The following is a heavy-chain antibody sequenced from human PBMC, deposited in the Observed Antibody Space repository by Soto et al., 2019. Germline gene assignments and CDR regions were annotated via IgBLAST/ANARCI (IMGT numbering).Heavy chain of an antibody. J-gene: IGHJ4*02. D-gene: IGHD2-15*01. Sequence: QVQLVESGGGVVQPGRSLRLSCAASGFTFSSYGMHWVRQAPGKGLEWVAVISYDGSNKYYADSVKGRFTISRDNSKNTLYLQMNSLSAEDTAVYYCAKVEIGYCSGGSCFYFDYWGQGTLVTVSS. CDR2: ISYDGSNK. V-gene: IGHV3-30*18. CDR3: AKVEIGYCSGGSCFYFDY. CDR1: GFTFSSYG.